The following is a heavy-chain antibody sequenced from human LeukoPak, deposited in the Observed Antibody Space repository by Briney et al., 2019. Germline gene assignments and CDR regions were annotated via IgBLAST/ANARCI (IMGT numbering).Heavy chain of an antibody. CDR2: ISSSSSYI. CDR1: GFTFSSYS. J-gene: IGHJ5*02. Sequence: GGSLRLSCAASGFTFSSYSMNWVRQAPGKGLEWVSSISSSSSYIYYADSVKGRFTISRDNAKNSLYLQMNSLRAEDTAVYYCARYRYCSSTSCYPNWFDPWGQGTLVTVSS. D-gene: IGHD2-2*01. V-gene: IGHV3-21*01. CDR3: ARYRYCSSTSCYPNWFDP.